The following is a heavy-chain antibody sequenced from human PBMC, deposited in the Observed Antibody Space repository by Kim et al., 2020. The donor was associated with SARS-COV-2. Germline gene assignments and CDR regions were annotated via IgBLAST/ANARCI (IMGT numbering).Heavy chain of an antibody. J-gene: IGHJ3*02. Sequence: GSLRLSCAASGFTFSTYAMTWVRQAPGKGLEWVSSISDSGGSTYYADSVKGRFTISRDNSKNTVYLQINSLRAEDTAVYYCAKDPRTSPGWGAFDIWGQGTMVTVSS. CDR2: ISDSGGST. CDR3: AKDPRTSPGWGAFDI. V-gene: IGHV3-23*01. CDR1: GFTFSTYA. D-gene: IGHD3-16*01.